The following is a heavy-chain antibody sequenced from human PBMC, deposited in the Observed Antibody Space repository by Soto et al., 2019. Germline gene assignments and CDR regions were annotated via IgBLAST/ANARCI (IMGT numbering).Heavy chain of an antibody. V-gene: IGHV5-51*01. CDR1: GYSFTSYW. J-gene: IGHJ6*02. CDR3: ARVSSSSWPYYYYYYGMDV. D-gene: IGHD6-13*01. CDR2: IYPGDSDT. Sequence: GESLKISCKGSGYSFTSYWIGWVRQMPGKGLEWMGIIYPGDSDTRYSPSFQGQVTISADKSISTAYLQWSSLKASDTAMYYCARVSSSSWPYYYYYYGMDVWGQGTTVTVSS.